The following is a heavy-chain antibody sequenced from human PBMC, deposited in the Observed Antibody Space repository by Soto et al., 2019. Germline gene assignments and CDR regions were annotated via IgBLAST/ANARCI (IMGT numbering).Heavy chain of an antibody. V-gene: IGHV3-23*01. J-gene: IGHJ5*01. CDR2: ISASGGRT. Sequence: GGSLRLSCAASGFTFTNYAMSWVRQAPGKGLEWVSSISASGGRTYYADSAKGRLTISRDNSKNTLYLHMSSLRAEDTALYYCAKDLVVVSAIFDSWGQGTLVTVSS. D-gene: IGHD2-21*02. CDR1: GFTFTNYA. CDR3: AKDLVVVSAIFDS.